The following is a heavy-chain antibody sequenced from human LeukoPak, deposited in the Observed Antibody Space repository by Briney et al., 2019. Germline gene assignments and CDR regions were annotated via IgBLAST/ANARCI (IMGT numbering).Heavy chain of an antibody. Sequence: PGGSLRLSCTGSGFTFSGYWMHWVRQAPGKGLVWVSRINSDGSDMSYADSVKGRFTISRDNSKNTLYLQMSSLRAEDTAVYYCVKDGSGSYYTYYFDYWGQGTLVTVSS. CDR2: INSDGSDM. D-gene: IGHD3-10*01. CDR3: VKDGSGSYYTYYFDY. V-gene: IGHV3-74*01. CDR1: GFTFSGYW. J-gene: IGHJ4*02.